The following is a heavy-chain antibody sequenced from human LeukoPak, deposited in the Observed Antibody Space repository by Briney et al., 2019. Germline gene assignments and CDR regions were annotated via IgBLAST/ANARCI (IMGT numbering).Heavy chain of an antibody. CDR3: ARDMPVTPRFDL. Sequence: GGSLRLSCAASGFTFSSYEMNWVRQAPGKGLEWVSYISSSGSTIYYADSVRGRFTISRDNAKNSPYLQMNSLRAEDTAVYYCARDMPVTPRFDLWGRGTLVTVSS. J-gene: IGHJ2*01. V-gene: IGHV3-48*03. CDR2: ISSSGSTI. CDR1: GFTFSSYE. D-gene: IGHD2-2*01.